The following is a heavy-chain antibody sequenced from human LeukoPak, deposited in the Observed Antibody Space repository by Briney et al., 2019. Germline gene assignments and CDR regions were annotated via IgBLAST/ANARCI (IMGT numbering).Heavy chain of an antibody. CDR1: GGSMSGYY. CDR2: IYYSGST. Sequence: SETLSLTCTVSGGSMSGYYWSWIRQPPGKGLEWIGYIYYSGSTKHNPSLKSRVTISVDASKNQFSLRLSSLTAADTAVYYCARGALDTKTRFDYWGQGTLVTVSS. D-gene: IGHD5-18*01. V-gene: IGHV4-59*01. CDR3: ARGALDTKTRFDY. J-gene: IGHJ4*02.